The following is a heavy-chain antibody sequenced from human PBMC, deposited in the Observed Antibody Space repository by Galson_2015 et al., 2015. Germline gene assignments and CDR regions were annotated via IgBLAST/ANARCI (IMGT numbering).Heavy chain of an antibody. D-gene: IGHD2-15*01. J-gene: IGHJ4*02. Sequence: SLRLSCAASGFTFSSYAMSWVRQAPGKGLEWVSAISGSGGSTYYADSVKGRFTISRDNSKNTLYLQMNSLRAEDTAVYYCASKPIVVVAAIDYWGQGTLVTVSS. CDR3: ASKPIVVVAAIDY. CDR1: GFTFSSYA. CDR2: ISGSGGST. V-gene: IGHV3-23*01.